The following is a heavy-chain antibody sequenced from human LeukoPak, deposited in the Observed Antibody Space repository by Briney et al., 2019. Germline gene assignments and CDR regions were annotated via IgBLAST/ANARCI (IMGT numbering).Heavy chain of an antibody. CDR3: ASLDGLGR. Sequence: GGSLRLSCAASGFTFSSYSMTWVRQAPGKGLEWVSSISSSSSYIYYADSVKGRFTISRDNAKNSLYLQINSLRAEDTAVYYCASLDGLGRWGQGTLVTVSS. V-gene: IGHV3-21*01. D-gene: IGHD3-10*01. CDR1: GFTFSSYS. J-gene: IGHJ4*02. CDR2: ISSSSSYI.